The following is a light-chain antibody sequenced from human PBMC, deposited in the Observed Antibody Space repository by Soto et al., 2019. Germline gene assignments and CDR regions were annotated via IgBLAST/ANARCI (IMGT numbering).Light chain of an antibody. J-gene: IGKJ5*01. CDR2: GAS. CDR3: QQYNNWPPLT. CDR1: QSVSSSY. V-gene: IGKV3-20*01. Sequence: EIVLTQSPGTLSFSPGERSTLSCMASQSVSSSYLAWYQQKPGQAPRLLIYGASSRATGIPDRFSGSGSGTDFTLTISSLQSEDFAVYYCQQYNNWPPLTFGQGTRLEI.